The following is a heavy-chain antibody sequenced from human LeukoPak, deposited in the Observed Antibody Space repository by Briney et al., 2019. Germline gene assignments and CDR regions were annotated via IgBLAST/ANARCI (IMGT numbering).Heavy chain of an antibody. J-gene: IGHJ6*02. CDR2: IYPGDSGT. V-gene: IGHV5-51*01. CDR1: GYSFTSYW. CDR3: ARHSSRITIFGGDYYYYGMDV. Sequence: GESLKISCKGSGYSFTSYWIDWVRQMPGRGLQWMGIIYPGDSGTRYSPSFQGQVTISADKSISTAYLQWSSLKASDTAMYYCARHSSRITIFGGDYYYYGMDVWGQGTTVTVSS. D-gene: IGHD3-3*01.